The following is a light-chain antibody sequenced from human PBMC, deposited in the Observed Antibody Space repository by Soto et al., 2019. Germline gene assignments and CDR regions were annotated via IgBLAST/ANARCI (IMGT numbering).Light chain of an antibody. CDR3: QQSYRAPRT. V-gene: IGKV1-39*01. CDR1: HNIRGF. J-gene: IGKJ1*01. Sequence: DIQLTQAPSSLSASVRDRVTMTCLSSHNIRGFLNWYQQKPGKAPNLLIYAASSLQSGIPSWFSGRGSETDFSLTISSLQSEDFATYYFQQSYRAPRTFGQGTKVDIK. CDR2: AAS.